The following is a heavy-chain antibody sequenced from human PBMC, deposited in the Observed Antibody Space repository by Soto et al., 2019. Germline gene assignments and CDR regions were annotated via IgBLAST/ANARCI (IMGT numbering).Heavy chain of an antibody. CDR1: GGTFSSYA. V-gene: IGHV1-69*05. CDR3: ARDLNGDPGGLDY. J-gene: IGHJ4*02. CDR2: IIPIFGTA. Sequence: QVQLVQSGAEVKKPGSSVKVSCKASGGTFSSYAISWVRQAPGQGLEWMGGIIPIFGTANYAQKFQGRVTXTXDXLASTAYMELSSLRSEDTAVYYCARDLNGDPGGLDYWGQGTLVTVSS. D-gene: IGHD4-17*01.